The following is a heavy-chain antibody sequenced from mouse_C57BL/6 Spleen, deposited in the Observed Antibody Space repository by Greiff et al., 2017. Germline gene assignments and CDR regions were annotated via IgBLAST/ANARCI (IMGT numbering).Heavy chain of an antibody. D-gene: IGHD1-1*01. V-gene: IGHV5-4*01. CDR3: ARDPGYGSSYGYCDV. Sequence: EVQLVESGGGLVKPGGSLKLSCAASGFTFSSYAMSWVRQTPEKRLEWVATISDGGSYTYYPDNVKGRFTISRDNAKNNLYLQMSHLKSEDTAMYYCARDPGYGSSYGYCDVWGTGTTVTVSS. CDR1: GFTFSSYA. CDR2: ISDGGSYT. J-gene: IGHJ1*03.